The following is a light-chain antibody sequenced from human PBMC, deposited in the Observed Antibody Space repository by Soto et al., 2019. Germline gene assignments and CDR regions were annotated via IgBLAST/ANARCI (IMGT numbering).Light chain of an antibody. CDR1: QRVSSSY. V-gene: IGKV3-20*01. Sequence: EIVLTQSPGTLSLSPGERATLSCRASQRVSSSYLACYQQKPGQAPRLLIFGASSRATGIPDRFSGSGSGTDFTLTISRLEPEDFAVYYCQQYGNSPLTFGGGTKVDIK. CDR3: QQYGNSPLT. J-gene: IGKJ4*01. CDR2: GAS.